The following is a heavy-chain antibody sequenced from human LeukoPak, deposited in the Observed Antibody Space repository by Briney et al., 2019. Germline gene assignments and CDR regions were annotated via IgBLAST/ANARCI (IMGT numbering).Heavy chain of an antibody. CDR1: GLTFSSYA. CDR3: ASIYCSSTSCYDYYGMDV. Sequence: GGSLRLSCAASGLTFSSYAMHWVRQAPGKGLEWVAVISYDGSNKYYADSVKGRFTISRDNSKNTLYLQMNSLRAEDTAVYYCASIYCSSTSCYDYYGMDVWGQGTTVTVSS. D-gene: IGHD2-2*01. CDR2: ISYDGSNK. J-gene: IGHJ6*02. V-gene: IGHV3-30*04.